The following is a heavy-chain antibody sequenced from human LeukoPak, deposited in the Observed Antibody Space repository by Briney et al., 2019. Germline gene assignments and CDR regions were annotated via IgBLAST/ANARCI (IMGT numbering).Heavy chain of an antibody. Sequence: SETLSLTCAVYGGSFSGYYWSWIRQPPGKGLEWIGEINHSGSTNYNPSLKSRVTISVDTSKNQFPLKLSSVTAADSAMYYCARASHWNQLHYFDYWGQGTLVTVSS. CDR2: INHSGST. V-gene: IGHV4-34*01. CDR3: ARASHWNQLHYFDY. D-gene: IGHD1-1*01. CDR1: GGSFSGYY. J-gene: IGHJ4*02.